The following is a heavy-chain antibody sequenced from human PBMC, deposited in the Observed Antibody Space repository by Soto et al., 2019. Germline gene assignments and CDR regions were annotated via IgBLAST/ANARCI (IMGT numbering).Heavy chain of an antibody. CDR3: VRGMWTSYGLQIFFDF. CDR1: GYSFTSFG. J-gene: IGHJ4*02. D-gene: IGHD1-26*01. Sequence: QVQLVQSEGEVKQPGASVKLSCKASGYSFTSFGISWVRQAPGQGLEWMGWISPNSGATRYAQNLQGRVTMTTETSTPTAFLEVRSLTSDDTALYYCVRGMWTSYGLQIFFDFWGLGALVTVSS. CDR2: ISPNSGAT. V-gene: IGHV1-18*01.